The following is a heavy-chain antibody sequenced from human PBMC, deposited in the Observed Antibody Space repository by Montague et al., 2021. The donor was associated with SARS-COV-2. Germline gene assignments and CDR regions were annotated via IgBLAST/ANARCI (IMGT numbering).Heavy chain of an antibody. CDR2: LYYTGST. Sequence: SEILSLTCTVSGGSISSSSYYWGWIRQPPGKGLEWIGSLYYTGSTXYNPSLKSRVTISVDTSKNQFSLELSSATAADTAVYYCARDSSSWYYWFDPWGQGTLVTVSS. J-gene: IGHJ5*02. CDR3: ARDSSSWYYWFDP. CDR1: GGSISSSSYY. V-gene: IGHV4-39*01. D-gene: IGHD6-13*01.